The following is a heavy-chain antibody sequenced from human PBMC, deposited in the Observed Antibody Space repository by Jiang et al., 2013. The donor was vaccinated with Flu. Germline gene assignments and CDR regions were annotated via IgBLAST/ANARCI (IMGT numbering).Heavy chain of an antibody. CDR1: GFTFNIYA. J-gene: IGHJ4*02. CDR3: AKGVWADY. V-gene: IGHV3-23*01. Sequence: GLVQPGGSLRLSCAASGFTFNIYAMSWVRRAPGKGLDWVSTIGGTTGSTFYADSVKGRFTISRDNSKNTLYLQMTSLRVEDTAVYYCAKGVWADYWGQGTLVTVSS. D-gene: IGHD1-26*01. CDR2: IGGTTGST.